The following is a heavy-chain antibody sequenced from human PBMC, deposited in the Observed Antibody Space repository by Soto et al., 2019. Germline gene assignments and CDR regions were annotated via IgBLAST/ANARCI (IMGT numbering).Heavy chain of an antibody. D-gene: IGHD2-8*01. CDR2: ISAYNGNT. V-gene: IGHV1-18*01. CDR3: ARQLCTNGVCYTGLKYYFDY. Sequence: ASVKVSCKASGYTFTSYGISWVRQAPGQGLEWMGWISAYNGNTNYAQKLQGRVTMTTDKSTSTAYMELRSLRSEDTAVYYCARQLCTNGVCYTGLKYYFDYWGQGTLVTVSS. J-gene: IGHJ4*02. CDR1: GYTFTSYG.